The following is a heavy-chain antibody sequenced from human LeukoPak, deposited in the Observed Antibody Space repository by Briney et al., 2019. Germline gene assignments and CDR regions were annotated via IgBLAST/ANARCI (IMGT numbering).Heavy chain of an antibody. CDR2: IRFDGNNK. J-gene: IGHJ4*02. Sequence: GGSLRLSCAASGFTFSSYGMHWVRQAPGKGLEWVAFIRFDGNNKYYADSVKGRFTISRDISKNTLYVQMNSLRAEDTAVYYCARWSGRPDYWGQGTLVTVSS. CDR1: GFTFSSYG. CDR3: ARWSGRPDY. D-gene: IGHD3-3*01. V-gene: IGHV3-30*02.